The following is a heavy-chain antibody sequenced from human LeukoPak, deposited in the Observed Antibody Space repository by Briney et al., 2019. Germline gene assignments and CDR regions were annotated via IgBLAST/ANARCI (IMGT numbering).Heavy chain of an antibody. D-gene: IGHD3-22*01. CDR1: GFTFSSYA. V-gene: IGHV3-23*01. J-gene: IGHJ4*02. CDR3: AKDLEDYDSSGYFDY. CDR2: ISGSGGST. Sequence: PGGSLRLSCAASGFTFSSYAMSWVRQAPGKGLEWVSAISGSGGSTYYADSVKGRFTISRDNSKNTLYLQMNSLRAEDTAVYYCAKDLEDYDSSGYFDYWGQGTLVTVSS.